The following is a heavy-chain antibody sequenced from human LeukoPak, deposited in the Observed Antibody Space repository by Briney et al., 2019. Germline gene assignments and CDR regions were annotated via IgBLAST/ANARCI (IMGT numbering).Heavy chain of an antibody. V-gene: IGHV1-8*01. D-gene: IGHD2-15*01. CDR1: GYTFTSYD. CDR3: AKSGGNSGAFEY. J-gene: IGHJ4*02. Sequence: ASVKVSCKASGYTFTSYDINWVRQATGQGLEWMGWMNPNRGYTGYAQRFQGRVTMTSNTSINTAYMELSSLKSEDTAVYYCAKSGGNSGAFEYWGQGTLVTVSS. CDR2: MNPNRGYT.